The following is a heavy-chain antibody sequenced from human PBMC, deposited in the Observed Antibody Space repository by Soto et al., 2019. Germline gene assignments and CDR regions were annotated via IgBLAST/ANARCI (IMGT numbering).Heavy chain of an antibody. CDR3: ARGSVRGGFDI. D-gene: IGHD3-10*02. CDR1: GGSMTENDYY. V-gene: IGHV4-30-4*01. J-gene: IGHJ3*02. Sequence: QVQLQDAGPGLVRPSQTLSLTCTVSGGSMTENDYYWSWLRQSPGQGLQWIGYIYDTWTTSYSPSLKSRVTMSADPSRDQFSPKLTSVTAADTALYFCARGSVRGGFDIWGQGTLVTVSS. CDR2: IYDTWTT.